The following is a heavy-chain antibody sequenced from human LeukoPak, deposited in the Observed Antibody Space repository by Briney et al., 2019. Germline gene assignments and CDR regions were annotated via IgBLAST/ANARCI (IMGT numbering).Heavy chain of an antibody. CDR2: ISPYNGET. D-gene: IGHD1-26*01. Sequence: GASVKVSCKGSGYIFPRYGFAWVRQAPGQGLEWMGWISPYNGETKYAQNFQDRLTLTTDTSTSTAYMDLRSLRSDDTAVYYCVRDNLPVGSPENYFDSWGQGTLVTVSS. J-gene: IGHJ4*02. CDR3: VRDNLPVGSPENYFDS. CDR1: GYIFPRYG. V-gene: IGHV1-18*01.